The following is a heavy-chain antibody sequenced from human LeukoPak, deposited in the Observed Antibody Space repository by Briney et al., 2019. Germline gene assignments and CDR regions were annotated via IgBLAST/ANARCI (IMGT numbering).Heavy chain of an antibody. Sequence: SETLSLTCTVYGDSISSGYYWGCIRQPPGKGLEWIGTIYHSGSTYYNPSLKSRVTISVDTSKNQFSLKLSSVTASDTAVYYCARDPSRAAATHYFDYWGQGTLDTVSS. CDR1: GDSISSGYY. CDR2: IYHSGST. D-gene: IGHD6-13*01. CDR3: ARDPSRAAATHYFDY. J-gene: IGHJ4*02. V-gene: IGHV4-38-2*02.